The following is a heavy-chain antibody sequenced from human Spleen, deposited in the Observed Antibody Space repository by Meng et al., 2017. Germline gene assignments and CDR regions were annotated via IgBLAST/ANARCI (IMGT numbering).Heavy chain of an antibody. CDR1: GYTSASYG. Sequence: QAQLLQSGAEVKKPGASVWISCKASGYTSASYGISWFRQAPGQGLEWMGWFVSNADTYPAQKFQGRVTMTRDTSISTAYMELSRLRSDDTAVYYCARAGVNYKNWFDPWGQGTLVTVSS. D-gene: IGHD5-24*01. CDR2: FVSNADT. CDR3: ARAGVNYKNWFDP. J-gene: IGHJ5*02. V-gene: IGHV1-18*01.